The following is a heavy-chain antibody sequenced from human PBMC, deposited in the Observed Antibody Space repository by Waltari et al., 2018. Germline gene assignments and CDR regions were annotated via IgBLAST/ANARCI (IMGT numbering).Heavy chain of an antibody. V-gene: IGHV1-3*01. CDR1: GYTFTSYA. Sequence: QVQLVQSGAEVKKPGASVKVSCKASGYTFTSYAMHWVRQAPGQRLEWMGWINAGNGNTKYIERLQGRVTLTTSTNTAYMELRSLRSDDTAMYYCARDPFAPFYWGQGTLVTVSS. D-gene: IGHD3-10*01. CDR3: ARDPFAPFY. CDR2: INAGNGNT. J-gene: IGHJ4*02.